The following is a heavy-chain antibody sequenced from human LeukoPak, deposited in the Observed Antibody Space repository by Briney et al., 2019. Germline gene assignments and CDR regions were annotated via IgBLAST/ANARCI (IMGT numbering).Heavy chain of an antibody. D-gene: IGHD3-3*02. Sequence: PGGSLRLSCAASGFTFSSYAMHWVRQAPGKGLEWVAVISYDGSNKYYADSVKGRFTISRDNSKNTLYLQMNSLRAEDTAVYYCVRDLANGPVGYWGQGTLVTVSS. J-gene: IGHJ4*02. V-gene: IGHV3-30-3*01. CDR1: GFTFSSYA. CDR2: ISYDGSNK. CDR3: VRDLANGPVGY.